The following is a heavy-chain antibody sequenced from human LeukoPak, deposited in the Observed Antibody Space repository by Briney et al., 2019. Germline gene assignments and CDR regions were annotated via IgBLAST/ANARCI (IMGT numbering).Heavy chain of an antibody. CDR1: GGSFSSYS. CDR3: ARGKDFWSGYYSSDY. V-gene: IGHV4-34*01. CDR2: INHSGST. J-gene: IGHJ4*02. Sequence: PSETLSLTCAVYGGSFSSYSWSWIRQPPGKGLQWIGEINHSGSTNYNPSLKSRVTISLDTSKNQVSLKLNSVTAADTAVYYCARGKDFWSGYYSSDYWGQGTLVTVSS. D-gene: IGHD3-3*01.